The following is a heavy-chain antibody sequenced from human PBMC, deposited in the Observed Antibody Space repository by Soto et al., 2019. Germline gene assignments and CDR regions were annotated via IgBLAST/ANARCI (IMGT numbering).Heavy chain of an antibody. CDR3: ARDDCSSTSCYRMDV. V-gene: IGHV3-21*01. D-gene: IGHD2-2*02. J-gene: IGHJ6*02. CDR1: GFTFSSYA. CDR2: ISSSSSYI. Sequence: EVQLLESGGGLVQPGGSLRLSCAASGFTFSSYAMSWVRQAPGKGLEWVSSISSSSSYIYYADSVKGRFTISRDNAKNSLYLQMNSLRAEDTAVYYCARDDCSSTSCYRMDVWGQGTTVTVSS.